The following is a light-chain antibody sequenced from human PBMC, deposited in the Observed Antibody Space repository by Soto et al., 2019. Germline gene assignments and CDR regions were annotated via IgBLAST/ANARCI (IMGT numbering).Light chain of an antibody. CDR1: QSVRSNY. Sequence: EIVLTQSPGTLSLSPGERATLSCRASQSVRSNYLAWYQQKPGQAPRLLIYGASSRATGIPDRFSGTGSGTDFTLTISRREPEDLSVYYCQQYGGSPYTFGQGTKLEIK. V-gene: IGKV3-20*01. J-gene: IGKJ2*01. CDR2: GAS. CDR3: QQYGGSPYT.